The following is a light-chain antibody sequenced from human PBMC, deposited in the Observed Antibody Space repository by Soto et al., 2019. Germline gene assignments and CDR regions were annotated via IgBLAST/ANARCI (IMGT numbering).Light chain of an antibody. CDR2: DVS. Sequence: QSALPKPASVSVSPGQSITISCTGTSSDVGGYNYVSWYQQHPGKDPKLMIYDVSNRPSGVSNLFSGTKSGNTASLTISGLQAEDEADYYCSSYTSSSTPGVLGTGTKDTVL. J-gene: IGLJ1*01. CDR3: SSYTSSSTPGV. CDR1: SSDVGGYNY. V-gene: IGLV2-14*01.